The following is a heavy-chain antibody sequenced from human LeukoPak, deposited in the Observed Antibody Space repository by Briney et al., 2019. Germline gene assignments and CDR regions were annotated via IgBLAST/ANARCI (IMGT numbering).Heavy chain of an antibody. Sequence: GGSLRLSCAASGFAFTNQAMGWVRQAPGKSVEWVSVISYNSDSRYYADSVKGRFTISRDNAKNTLFLQMNSLRAEDTAVYYCAKDARRTSGWYFFDYWGQGTLVTVSS. CDR2: ISYNSDSR. V-gene: IGHV3-23*01. J-gene: IGHJ4*02. D-gene: IGHD6-19*01. CDR1: GFAFTNQA. CDR3: AKDARRTSGWYFFDY.